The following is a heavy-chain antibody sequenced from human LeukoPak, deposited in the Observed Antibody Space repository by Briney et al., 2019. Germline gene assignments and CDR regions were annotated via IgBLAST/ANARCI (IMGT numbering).Heavy chain of an antibody. J-gene: IGHJ4*02. CDR3: ARERGPIDY. Sequence: SDTLSLTCTVSGGSISSDSWSWIRQPPGKGLEWIGYIYYSGSTNYNPSLRGRVTISVDTSKNQFSLKLSSVTAADTAVYYCARERGPIDYWGQGTLVTVSS. D-gene: IGHD3/OR15-3a*01. CDR1: GGSISSDS. V-gene: IGHV4-59*01. CDR2: IYYSGST.